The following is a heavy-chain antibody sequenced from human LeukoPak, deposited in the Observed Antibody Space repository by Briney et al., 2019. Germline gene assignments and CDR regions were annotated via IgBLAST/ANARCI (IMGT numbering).Heavy chain of an antibody. D-gene: IGHD2-15*01. V-gene: IGHV4-59*01. J-gene: IGHJ4*02. Sequence: ASETLSPTCTVSGGSISSYYWSWIRQPPGKGLGWIGYIYYTGSTNYNPSLKSRVTISVDASKNQFSLKLSSVTAADTAVYYCARGGSKQEYWGQGTLVSVSS. CDR1: GGSISSYY. CDR3: ARGGSKQEY. CDR2: IYYTGST.